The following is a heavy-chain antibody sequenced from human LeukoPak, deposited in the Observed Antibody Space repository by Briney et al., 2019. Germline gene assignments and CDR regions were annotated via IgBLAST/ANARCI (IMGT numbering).Heavy chain of an antibody. CDR3: ARDGGCTAAGCPSGLFDY. D-gene: IGHD2-8*02. V-gene: IGHV3-66*01. Sequence: GGSLRLSCAASGFSVSYYFMNWVRQAPGRGLEWVSVIYSGGTTYYGNSVKGRFTVSRDISKNTLYLQVNSLEVEDTAVYYCARDGGCTAAGCPSGLFDYWGQGILVTVSS. J-gene: IGHJ4*02. CDR2: IYSGGTT. CDR1: GFSVSYYF.